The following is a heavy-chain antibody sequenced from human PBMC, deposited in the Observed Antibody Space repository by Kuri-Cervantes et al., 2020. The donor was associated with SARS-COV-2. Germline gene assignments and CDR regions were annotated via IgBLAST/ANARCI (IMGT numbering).Heavy chain of an antibody. CDR2: INPDGSYT. V-gene: IGHV3-74*01. D-gene: IGHD6-19*01. J-gene: IGHJ6*02. CDR3: AKDIRGWYRGLYYYGMDV. Sequence: GGSLRLSCAASGFTFSGHWIHWVRQAPGKGLVWVSRINPDGSYTNNADSVKGRFTLSRDNAKNMLFLQMNSLRAEDTAVYYCAKDIRGWYRGLYYYGMDVWGQGTTVTVSS. CDR1: GFTFSGHW.